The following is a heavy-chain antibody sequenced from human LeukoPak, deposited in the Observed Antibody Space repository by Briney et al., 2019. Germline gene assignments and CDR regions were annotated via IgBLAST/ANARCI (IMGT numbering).Heavy chain of an antibody. CDR3: ARAEQWRPDDYFDY. V-gene: IGHV4-59*01. J-gene: IGHJ4*02. CDR2: IYYSGST. D-gene: IGHD6-19*01. CDR1: GGSISCYY. Sequence: RSETLSLTCSVSGGSISCYYWSWIRQPREKGLEWIGYIYYSGSTNYNPSLKSRVTISVDKSQNKFSLNLSTVTAPAPARTYVARAEQWRPDDYFDYWGQGTLVTVSS.